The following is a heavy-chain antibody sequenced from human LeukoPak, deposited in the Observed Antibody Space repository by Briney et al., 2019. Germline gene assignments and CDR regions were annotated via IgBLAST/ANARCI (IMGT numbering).Heavy chain of an antibody. D-gene: IGHD1-26*01. J-gene: IGHJ4*02. Sequence: GGSLRLSCAASGFTFSSYGMHWVRQAPGKGLEWVAVISYDGSNKYYADSVKGRFTISRDNSKNTLYLQMNCLRAEDTAVYYCAKDQRGWELLFDYWGQGTLVTVSS. V-gene: IGHV3-30*18. CDR2: ISYDGSNK. CDR3: AKDQRGWELLFDY. CDR1: GFTFSSYG.